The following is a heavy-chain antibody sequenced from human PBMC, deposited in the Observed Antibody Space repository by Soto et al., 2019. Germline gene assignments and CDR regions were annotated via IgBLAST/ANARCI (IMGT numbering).Heavy chain of an antibody. V-gene: IGHV5-51*01. D-gene: IGHD3-10*01. CDR3: ARQGTWRGSDYAAFHF. CDR1: GYTFIYFW. J-gene: IGHJ4*02. Sequence: GESLKISCQASGYTFIYFWVAWVRQVPGKGLEWMGVIYPGASDIRYSPSFEGHVTISADKSTNTAYLQWSSLEAADTAIYYCARQGTWRGSDYAAFHFSGPGTMVTV. CDR2: IYPGASDI.